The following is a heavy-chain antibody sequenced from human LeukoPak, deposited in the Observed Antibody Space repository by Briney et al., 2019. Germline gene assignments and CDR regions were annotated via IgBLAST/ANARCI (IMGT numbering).Heavy chain of an antibody. CDR1: GGTFSSYA. J-gene: IGHJ4*02. CDR2: IIPIFGTA. Sequence: GASVKVSCKASGGTFSSYAISWVRQAPGQGLEWMGGIIPIFGTANYAQKFQGRVTITTDESTSTAYMEQSSLRSEDTAVYFCARAEDYYFDYWGQGTLVTVSS. CDR3: ARAEDYYFDY. V-gene: IGHV1-69*05.